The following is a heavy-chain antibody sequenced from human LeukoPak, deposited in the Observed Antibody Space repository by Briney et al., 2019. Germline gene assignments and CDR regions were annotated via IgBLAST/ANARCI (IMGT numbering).Heavy chain of an antibody. CDR3: ARIPVYWYFDL. Sequence: PGGSLRLSCSASGFTFSTYAMHWVRQAPGKGLEYVSAISRNGGRTYYADSVKGRFTISRDNSKNTLYLQMGSLRAEDMAVYYCARIPVYWYFDLWGRGTLVTVSS. CDR2: ISRNGGRT. D-gene: IGHD2-2*02. V-gene: IGHV3-64*02. CDR1: GFTFSTYA. J-gene: IGHJ2*01.